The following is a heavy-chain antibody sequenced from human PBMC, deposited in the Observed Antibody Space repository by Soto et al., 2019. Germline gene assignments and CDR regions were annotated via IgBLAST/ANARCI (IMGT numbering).Heavy chain of an antibody. J-gene: IGHJ4*02. D-gene: IGHD6-13*01. CDR2: INPSGGST. Sequence: ASVKVSCKASGYTFTSYYMHWVRRAPGEGLEWMGIINPSGGSTSYAQKFQGRVTMTRDTSTSTVYMELSSLRSEDTAVYYCAKFKGAAGKFDYWGQGTLVTAS. CDR1: GYTFTSYY. V-gene: IGHV1-46*01. CDR3: AKFKGAAGKFDY.